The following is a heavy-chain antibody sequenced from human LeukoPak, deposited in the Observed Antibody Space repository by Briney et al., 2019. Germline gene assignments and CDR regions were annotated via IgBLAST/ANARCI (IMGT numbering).Heavy chain of an antibody. J-gene: IGHJ4*02. CDR2: ISGSGGST. CDR1: GFTFSSYA. D-gene: IGHD3-9*01. V-gene: IGHV3-23*01. Sequence: GGSLRLSCAASGFTFSSYAMSWVRQAPGKGLEWVSAISGSGGSTYYADSVKGRFTIPRDNSKNTLYLQMNSLRAEDTAVYYCAKDYRYFDWLPLFDYWGQGTLVTVSS. CDR3: AKDYRYFDWLPLFDY.